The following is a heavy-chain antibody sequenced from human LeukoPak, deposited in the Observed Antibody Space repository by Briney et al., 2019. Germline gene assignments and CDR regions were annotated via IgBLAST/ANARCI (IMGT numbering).Heavy chain of an antibody. CDR1: GFTFSSYA. V-gene: IGHV3-30*04. J-gene: IGHJ4*02. D-gene: IGHD2-2*03. Sequence: PGGSLRLSCAASGFTFSSYAMHWVRQAPGKGLEWVAVISYDGSNKYYADSVKGRFTISRDNSKNSLYLQMNSLRAEDTAVYYCARDPVDIGERDPFDYWGQGTLVTVSS. CDR2: ISYDGSNK. CDR3: ARDPVDIGERDPFDY.